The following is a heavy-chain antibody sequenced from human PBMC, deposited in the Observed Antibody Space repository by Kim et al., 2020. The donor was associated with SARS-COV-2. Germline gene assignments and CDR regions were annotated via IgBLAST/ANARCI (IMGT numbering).Heavy chain of an antibody. Sequence: SETLSLTCAVYGGSFSGYYWSWIRQPPGKGLEWIGEINHSGSTNYNPSLKSRVTISVDTSKNQFSLKLSSVTAADTAVYYCARGGRIIVVVPAAAEDAFDIWGQGTMVTVSS. CDR3: ARGGRIIVVVPAAAEDAFDI. CDR2: INHSGST. J-gene: IGHJ3*02. D-gene: IGHD2-2*01. V-gene: IGHV4-34*01. CDR1: GGSFSGYY.